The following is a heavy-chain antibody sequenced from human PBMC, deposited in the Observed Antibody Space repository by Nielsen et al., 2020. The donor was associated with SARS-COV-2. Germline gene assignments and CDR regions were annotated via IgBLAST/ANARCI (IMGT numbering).Heavy chain of an antibody. CDR2: ISAYNGNT. D-gene: IGHD3-16*01. V-gene: IGHV1-18*01. J-gene: IGHJ4*02. CDR3: ARDVNMITFGGMMYYFDY. Sequence: ASVKVSCKASGYTFTSYGISWVRQAPGQGLEWMGWISAYNGNTNYAQKLQGRVTMTTDTSTSTAYMELRSLRSDDTAVYYCARDVNMITFGGMMYYFDYWGQGTLVTVSS. CDR1: GYTFTSYG.